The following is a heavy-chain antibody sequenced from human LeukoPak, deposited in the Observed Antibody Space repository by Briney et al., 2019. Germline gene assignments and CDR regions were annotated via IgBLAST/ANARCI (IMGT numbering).Heavy chain of an antibody. V-gene: IGHV3-48*04. J-gene: IGHJ4*02. CDR1: GFTFSSYS. CDR3: APSRGYSIH. D-gene: IGHD6-13*01. CDR2: ISSSSSTI. Sequence: PGGSLRLSCAASGFTFSSYSMNWVRQAPGKGLEWVSYISSSSSTIYYADSVKGRFTISRDNAKNSLYLQMNSLRAEDTAVYYCAPSRGYSIHWGQGTLVTVSS.